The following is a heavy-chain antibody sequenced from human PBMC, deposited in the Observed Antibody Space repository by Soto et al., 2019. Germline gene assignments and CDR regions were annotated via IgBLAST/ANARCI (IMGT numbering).Heavy chain of an antibody. V-gene: IGHV3-30-3*01. D-gene: IGHD2-21*02. J-gene: IGHJ4*02. Sequence: QVQLVESGGGVVQPGRSLRLSCAASGFTFSSYVMHWVRQAPGKGLEWVAVISYDGSNKYYADSVKGRFTISRDNSKNTLYLQMNSLRAEDTAVYYCARDLLIVVVTALDYWGQGTLVTVSS. CDR2: ISYDGSNK. CDR3: ARDLLIVVVTALDY. CDR1: GFTFSSYV.